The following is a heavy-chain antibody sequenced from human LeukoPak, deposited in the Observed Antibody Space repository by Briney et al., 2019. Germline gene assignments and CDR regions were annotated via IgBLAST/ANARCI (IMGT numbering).Heavy chain of an antibody. CDR2: ISSSGSTI. CDR1: GFTFSSYE. CDR3: XXXXXXYYYYYMGV. Sequence: GGSLRLSCAASGFTFSSYEMNWVRQAPGKGLEWVSYISSSGSTIYYADSVKGRSTISRDNAKNSLYLQMNSLRAEDTAVYYXXXXXXXYYYYYMGVWGKGTTATVSS. V-gene: IGHV3-48*03. J-gene: IGHJ6*03.